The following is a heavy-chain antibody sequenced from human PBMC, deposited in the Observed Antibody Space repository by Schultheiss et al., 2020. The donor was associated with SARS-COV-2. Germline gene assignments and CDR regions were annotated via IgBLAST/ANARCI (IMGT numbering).Heavy chain of an antibody. Sequence: GGSLRLSCAASGFTFSSYAMSWVRQAPGKGLEWVSAISGTGGSTYYADSVKGRFTISRDTSKNTLYLQMNSLRAEDTALYYCAKAVGDGSGAYYGMDVWGQGTTVTVSS. CDR1: GFTFSSYA. CDR3: AKAVGDGSGAYYGMDV. J-gene: IGHJ6*02. V-gene: IGHV3-23*01. CDR2: ISGTGGST. D-gene: IGHD3-10*01.